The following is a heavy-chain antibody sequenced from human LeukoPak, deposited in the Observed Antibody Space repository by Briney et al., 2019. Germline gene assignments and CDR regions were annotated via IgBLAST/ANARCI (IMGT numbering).Heavy chain of an antibody. V-gene: IGHV4-61*01. J-gene: IGHJ4*02. Sequence: PSETLSLTCTVSGYSISSGYYWGWIRQPPGKGLEWIGYIYYSGSTNYNPSLKSRVTISVDTSKNQFSLKLSSVTAADTAVYYCASSYYDFWSGYVDYWGQGTLVTVSS. CDR3: ASSYYDFWSGYVDY. CDR1: GYSISSGYY. D-gene: IGHD3-3*01. CDR2: IYYSGST.